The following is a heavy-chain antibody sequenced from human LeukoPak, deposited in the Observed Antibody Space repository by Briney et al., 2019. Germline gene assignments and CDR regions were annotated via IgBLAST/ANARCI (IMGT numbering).Heavy chain of an antibody. CDR3: GRFGYVAAVDL. Sequence: QPGGSLRLSCAASGLSFNSYWMTWVRQAPGRGLEWVANINPAGSDTYYVDPVKGRFTISRDNAKNLVYLQMNSLRAEDTAVYSCGRFGYVAAVDLWGQGTLVTVSS. J-gene: IGHJ4*02. CDR1: GLSFNSYW. D-gene: IGHD2-15*01. CDR2: INPAGSDT. V-gene: IGHV3-7*01.